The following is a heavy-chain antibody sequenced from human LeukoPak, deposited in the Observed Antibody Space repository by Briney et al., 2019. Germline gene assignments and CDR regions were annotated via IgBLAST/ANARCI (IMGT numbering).Heavy chain of an antibody. J-gene: IGHJ6*03. V-gene: IGHV3-11*04. CDR3: ARDGYRRYYYYMDV. CDR1: GFTFSDYY. CDR2: ISSSGSTI. D-gene: IGHD5-12*01. Sequence: GGSLRHSCAASGFTFSDYYMSWIRQAPGKGLEWVSYISSSGSTIYYADSVKGRFTISRDNAKNSLYLQMNSLRAEDTAVYYCARDGYRRYYYYMDVWGKGTTVTVSS.